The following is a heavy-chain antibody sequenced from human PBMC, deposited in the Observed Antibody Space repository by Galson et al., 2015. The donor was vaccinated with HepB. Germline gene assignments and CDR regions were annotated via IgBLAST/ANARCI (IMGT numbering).Heavy chain of an antibody. CDR1: GFTFSSYA. V-gene: IGHV3-30*04. CDR2: ISYDGTNK. CDR3: ARDKSAVIVPAAMTFDY. J-gene: IGHJ4*02. Sequence: SLRLSCAASGFTFSSYAMHWVRQAPGKGLEWVAVISYDGTNKYYADSVKGRFTISRDKSKNTLYLQMNSLRGEDTAVYYCARDKSAVIVPAAMTFDYWGQGTLVTVSS. D-gene: IGHD2-2*01.